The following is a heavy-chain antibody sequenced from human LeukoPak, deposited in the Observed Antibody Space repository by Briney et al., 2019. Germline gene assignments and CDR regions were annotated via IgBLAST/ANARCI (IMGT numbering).Heavy chain of an antibody. CDR3: ARDHYDTTVYYYYGMDV. CDR2: IYYSGST. CDR1: GGSISSGDYY. D-gene: IGHD3-9*01. Sequence: SQTLSLTCTVSGGSISSGDYYWSWIRQPPGKGLEWIGYIYYSGSTYYNPSLKSRVTISVDTSKNQFSLKLSSVTAADTAVYYCARDHYDTTVYYYYGMDVRGQGTTVTVSS. V-gene: IGHV4-30-4*01. J-gene: IGHJ6*02.